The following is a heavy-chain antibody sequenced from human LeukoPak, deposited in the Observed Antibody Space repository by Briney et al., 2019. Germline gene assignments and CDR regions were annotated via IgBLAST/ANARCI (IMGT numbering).Heavy chain of an antibody. CDR1: GFTFSSYA. J-gene: IGHJ4*02. V-gene: IGHV3-23*01. CDR2: ISGSGGST. CDR3: ARVAKYYYGSETYYFFEH. D-gene: IGHD3-10*01. Sequence: GGSLRLSCAASGFTFSSYAMSWVRQAPGKGLEWVSAISGSGGSTYYADSVKGRFTISRDNSENALYLQMNSLRAEDTAVYYCARVAKYYYGSETYYFFEHWGQGTPVTASS.